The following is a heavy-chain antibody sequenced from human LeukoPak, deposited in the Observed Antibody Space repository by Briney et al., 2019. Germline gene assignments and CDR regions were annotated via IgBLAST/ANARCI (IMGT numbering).Heavy chain of an antibody. D-gene: IGHD3-16*02. CDR1: GFTFSSYS. Sequence: GGALRLSCADSGFTFSSYSMNWVRQAPGKGLEWVSYISSSSSTIYYADSVKGRFTISRDNAKNSLYLQMNSLRAEDTAVYYCARDGRAFGRVIVMRYWGQGTLVTVSS. CDR3: ARDGRAFGRVIVMRY. CDR2: ISSSSSTI. J-gene: IGHJ4*02. V-gene: IGHV3-48*01.